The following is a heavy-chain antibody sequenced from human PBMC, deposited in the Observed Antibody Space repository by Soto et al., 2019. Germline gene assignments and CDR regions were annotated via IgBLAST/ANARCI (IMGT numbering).Heavy chain of an antibody. D-gene: IGHD3-10*01. J-gene: IGHJ5*02. CDR1: GGSISSGGYY. CDR2: IYYSGST. Sequence: SETLSLTCTVSGGSISSGGYYWSWIRQHPGKGLEWIGYIYYSGSTYYNPSLKSRVTISVDTSKNQFSLKLSSVTAADTAVYYCAIHVRGDIHSNWIDPSGQATLVTVSS. CDR3: AIHVRGDIHSNWIDP. V-gene: IGHV4-31*03.